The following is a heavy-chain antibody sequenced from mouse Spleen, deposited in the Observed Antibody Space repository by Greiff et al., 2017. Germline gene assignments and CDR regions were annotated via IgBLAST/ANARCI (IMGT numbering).Heavy chain of an antibody. Sequence: QVQLQQPGAELVKPGASVKMSCKASGYTFTSYWITWVKQRPGQGLEWIGDIYPGSGSTNYNEKFKSKATLTVDTSPSTAYMQLSSLTSEDSAVYDCARYGPNSFYAMDYWGQGTSVTVSS. CDR3: ARYGPNSFYAMDY. V-gene: IGHV1-55*01. CDR2: IYPGSGST. J-gene: IGHJ4*01. CDR1: GYTFTSYW. D-gene: IGHD1-1*02.